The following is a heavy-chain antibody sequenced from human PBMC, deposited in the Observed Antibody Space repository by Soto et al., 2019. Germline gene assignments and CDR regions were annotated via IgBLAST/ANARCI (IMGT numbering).Heavy chain of an antibody. Sequence: ASVKVSCKASGGTFSSYAISWVRQAPGQGLEWMGGIIPIFGTANYAQKFQGRVTITADESTSTAYMELSSLRSEDTAVYYCARGHHPTYFYYSSGYYALFAYWGQGTLVTVSS. V-gene: IGHV1-69*13. J-gene: IGHJ4*02. D-gene: IGHD3-22*01. CDR3: ARGHHPTYFYYSSGYYALFAY. CDR1: GGTFSSYA. CDR2: IIPIFGTA.